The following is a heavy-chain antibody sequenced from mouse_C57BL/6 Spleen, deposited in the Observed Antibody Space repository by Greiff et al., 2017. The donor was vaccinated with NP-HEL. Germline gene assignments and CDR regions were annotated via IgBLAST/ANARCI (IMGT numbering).Heavy chain of an antibody. CDR1: GYTFTSYW. CDR3: ANEDYFDY. V-gene: IGHV1-64*01. J-gene: IGHJ2*01. Sequence: VQGVESGAELVKPGASVKLSCKASGYTFTSYWMHWVKQRPGQGLEWIGMIHPNSGSTNYNEKFKSKATLTVDKSSSTAYMQLSSLTSEDSAVYYCANEDYFDYWGQGTTLTVSS. CDR2: IHPNSGST.